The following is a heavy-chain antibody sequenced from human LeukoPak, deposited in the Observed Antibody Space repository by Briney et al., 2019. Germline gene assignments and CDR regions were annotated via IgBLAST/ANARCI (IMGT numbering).Heavy chain of an antibody. CDR1: GGSIISNDYY. D-gene: IGHD3-22*01. V-gene: IGHV4-61*08. J-gene: IGHJ4*02. Sequence: PSETLSLTCTVSGGSIISNDYYWSWIRQPPGKGLEWIGYIYYSGSTNYNPSLKSRVTISVDTSKNQFSLKLSSVTAADTAVYYCARVSSGSTEFDYWGQGTLVTVSS. CDR3: ARVSSGSTEFDY. CDR2: IYYSGST.